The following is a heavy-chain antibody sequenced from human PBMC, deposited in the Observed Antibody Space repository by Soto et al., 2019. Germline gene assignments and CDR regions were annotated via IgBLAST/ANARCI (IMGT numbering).Heavy chain of an antibody. CDR2: IFYSGST. Sequence: LSLTCTVSGGSIRSYYWTWIRQPPGKGLEWLGYIFYSGSTFYNPSLKSRVTISIHTSKSQFSLQLTSVTAADTAVYYCARGAADTAMVDSWGQGTLVTVS. CDR1: GGSIRSYY. J-gene: IGHJ4*02. D-gene: IGHD5-18*01. V-gene: IGHV4-59*01. CDR3: ARGAADTAMVDS.